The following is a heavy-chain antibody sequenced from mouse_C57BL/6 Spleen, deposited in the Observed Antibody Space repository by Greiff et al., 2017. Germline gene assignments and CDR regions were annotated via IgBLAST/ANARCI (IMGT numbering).Heavy chain of an antibody. CDR1: GYAFSSSW. J-gene: IGHJ2*01. CDR3: AKGSWDDD. CDR2: IYPGDGDT. D-gene: IGHD4-1*01. V-gene: IGHV1-82*01. Sequence: VQLQQSGPELVKPGASVKISCKASGYAFSSSWMNWVKQRPGKGLEWIGRIYPGDGDTNYNGKFKGKGKLTADKSSSTTYMQLSSLTSEDYAVYFCAKGSWDDDWGKGTTLTVSS.